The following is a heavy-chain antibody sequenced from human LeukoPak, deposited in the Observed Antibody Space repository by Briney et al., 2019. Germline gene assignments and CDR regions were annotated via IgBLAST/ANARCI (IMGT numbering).Heavy chain of an antibody. J-gene: IGHJ6*03. CDR3: ARVHRGYCSSTSCHNYYYYMDV. Sequence: ASVKVSCMASGYTFTSYGISWVRQAPGQGLEWMGWISAYNGNTNYAQKLQGRVTMTTDTSTSTAYMELRSLRSDDTAVYYCARVHRGYCSSTSCHNYYYYMDVWGKGTTVTVSS. CDR2: ISAYNGNT. D-gene: IGHD2-2*01. V-gene: IGHV1-18*01. CDR1: GYTFTSYG.